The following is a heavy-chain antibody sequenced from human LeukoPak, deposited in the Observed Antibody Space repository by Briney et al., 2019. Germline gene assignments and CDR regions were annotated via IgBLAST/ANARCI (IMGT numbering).Heavy chain of an antibody. Sequence: SETLSLTCTVSGGSISSSSYYWGWIRQPPGKGLEWIGSIFYSGSTYYNPSLKSRVTISVDTSRNQFSLKLSSVTAADTAVYYCARHNGRGSGWSFDYWGQGTLVTVSS. V-gene: IGHV4-39*01. CDR3: ARHNGRGSGWSFDY. D-gene: IGHD6-19*01. CDR1: GGSISSSSYY. J-gene: IGHJ4*02. CDR2: IFYSGST.